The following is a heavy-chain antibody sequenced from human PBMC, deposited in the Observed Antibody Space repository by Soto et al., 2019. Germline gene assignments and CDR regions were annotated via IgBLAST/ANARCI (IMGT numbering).Heavy chain of an antibody. D-gene: IGHD5-18*01. Sequence: EVQLVQSGVEVKRPGTTVKISCKVSGYTFTDYYIHWIQAAPGRGLEWVGLVNPEDDKTSFAEKFQGRITMAAGRSTDTAYMELHSLRSEDTAIYYCTTGRNSDFDYWGQGTLVTVSS. CDR2: VNPEDDKT. CDR1: GYTFTDYY. CDR3: TTGRNSDFDY. V-gene: IGHV1-69-2*01. J-gene: IGHJ4*02.